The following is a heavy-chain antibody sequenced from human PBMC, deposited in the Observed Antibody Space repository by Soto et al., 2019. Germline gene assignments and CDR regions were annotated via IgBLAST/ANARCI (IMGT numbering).Heavy chain of an antibody. CDR2: INPNSGGT. Sequence: GSSVKVSCKASGYTFTGYYMHWVRQAPGQGPEWMGWINPNSGGTNYAQKFQGRVTMTRDTSISTAYMELSRLRSDVTAVYYCARVRGIVVVPAAIINYYYYGMDVWGQGTTVTVSS. D-gene: IGHD2-2*01. CDR1: GYTFTGYY. V-gene: IGHV1-2*02. CDR3: ARVRGIVVVPAAIINYYYYGMDV. J-gene: IGHJ6*02.